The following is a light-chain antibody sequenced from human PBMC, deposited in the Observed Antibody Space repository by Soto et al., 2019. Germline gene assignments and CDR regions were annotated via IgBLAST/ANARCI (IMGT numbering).Light chain of an antibody. J-gene: IGKJ1*01. CDR2: DAS. CDR3: QQRSNYGT. V-gene: IGKV3D-11*01. CDR1: QGVSSY. Sequence: EIVLTQSPATLSLSPGERATLSCRASQGVSSYLAWYQQKPGQAPRLLIYDASNRATGIPARFSGSGPGTDFTLTISSLEPEDFAVYYCQQRSNYGTFGQGTKVEIK.